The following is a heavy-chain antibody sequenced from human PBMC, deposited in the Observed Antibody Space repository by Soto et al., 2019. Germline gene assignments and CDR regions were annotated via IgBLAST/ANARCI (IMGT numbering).Heavy chain of an antibody. CDR3: ARIDCTGDNCNPYYHYGMDV. J-gene: IGHJ6*02. Sequence: GGSLRLSCAASGFTFHTYGMHWVRQIPGKGLQWVAIIWYDGGIKYYADSVRGRFTISRDNSKNTLYLQMNSLRDEDTAVYYCARIDCTGDNCNPYYHYGMDVWGQGTTVTVS. CDR2: IWYDGGIK. CDR1: GFTFHTYG. V-gene: IGHV3-33*01. D-gene: IGHD2-8*02.